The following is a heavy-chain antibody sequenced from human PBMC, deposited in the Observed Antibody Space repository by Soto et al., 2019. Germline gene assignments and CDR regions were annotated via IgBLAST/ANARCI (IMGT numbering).Heavy chain of an antibody. D-gene: IGHD4-17*01. CDR2: INSDGSST. V-gene: IGHV3-74*01. Sequence: EVQLVESGGGLVQPGGSLRLSCAASGFTFSSYWMHWVRQAPGKGLVWVSRINSDGSSTSYADSVKGRFTISRDNAKNTRYLQMNSLRAEDTAVYYCARERDYGGNSNWFDPWGQGTLVTVSS. CDR1: GFTFSSYW. J-gene: IGHJ5*02. CDR3: ARERDYGGNSNWFDP.